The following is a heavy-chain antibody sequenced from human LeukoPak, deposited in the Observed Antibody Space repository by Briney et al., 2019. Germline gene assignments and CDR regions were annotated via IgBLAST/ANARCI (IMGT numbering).Heavy chain of an antibody. J-gene: IGHJ1*01. V-gene: IGHV1-18*01. D-gene: IGHD3-22*01. CDR1: SYTFSSYG. CDR3: ARGSYDSSDFEYFHH. CDR2: ISAYNGNT. Sequence: ASVKVSFKASSYTFSSYGINWVRQAPGQGLEWMGWISAYNGNTNYAQKFQGRVTMTTDTSTSTAYMELRSLRSDDTAVYYCARGSYDSSDFEYFHHWGQGTLVTVSS.